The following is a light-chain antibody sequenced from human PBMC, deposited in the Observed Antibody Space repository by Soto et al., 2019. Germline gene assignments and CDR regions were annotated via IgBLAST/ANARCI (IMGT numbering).Light chain of an antibody. J-gene: IGKJ1*01. CDR1: QSVSSSY. Sequence: EIVLTQSPGTLSLSPGERATLSCRASQSVSSSYLAWYQQKPGQAPRLLIYDASSRATGIPDRFSGSGSGTDFTLTISRLEPEDFAVYYCQQYGSSQTFGQGTKVEI. CDR2: DAS. CDR3: QQYGSSQT. V-gene: IGKV3-20*01.